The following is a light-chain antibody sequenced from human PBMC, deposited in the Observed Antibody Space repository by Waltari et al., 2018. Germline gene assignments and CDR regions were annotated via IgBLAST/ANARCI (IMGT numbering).Light chain of an antibody. J-gene: IGLJ3*02. CDR3: QTWGNGIRV. CDR1: SGHSNFV. CDR2: LYNNGSH. Sequence: QLVVTQPPSASASLGASVKLTCALSSGHSNFVIAWHQQQSGQGPRFLMKLYNNGSHTKGDGIPHRFSGSSSGAERFLIISSLQSADEADYYCQTWGNGIRVFGGGTKLTVL. V-gene: IGLV4-69*01.